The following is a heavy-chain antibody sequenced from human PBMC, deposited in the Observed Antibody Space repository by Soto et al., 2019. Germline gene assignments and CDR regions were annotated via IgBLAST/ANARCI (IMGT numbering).Heavy chain of an antibody. CDR3: ARGSRMSIPAASGRDYYYHGLDV. Sequence: QVQLQQWGAGLLKPSETLSLTCAVYGGSFSGYYWRWIRQPPGKGLEWIGEINHRGSINYNPSLKSRVTMSADTSKNQFALKLNSVTAADTAVFYCARGSRMSIPAASGRDYYYHGLDVWGQGTAVTVSS. V-gene: IGHV4-34*01. CDR2: INHRGSI. D-gene: IGHD6-13*01. J-gene: IGHJ6*02. CDR1: GGSFSGYY.